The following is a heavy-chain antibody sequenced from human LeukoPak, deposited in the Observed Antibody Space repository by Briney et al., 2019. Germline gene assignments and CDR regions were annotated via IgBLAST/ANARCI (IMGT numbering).Heavy chain of an antibody. V-gene: IGHV3-23*01. D-gene: IGHD3-3*01. J-gene: IGHJ4*02. CDR3: TTVHDFWSGEN. CDR1: GFTFSSYA. Sequence: GGSLRLSCAASGFTFSSYAMSWVRQAPGQGLEWVSAISGSGGSTYYADSVKGRFTISRDNSKNTLYLQMNSLRAEDTDVYYCTTVHDFWSGENWGQGTLVTVSS. CDR2: ISGSGGST.